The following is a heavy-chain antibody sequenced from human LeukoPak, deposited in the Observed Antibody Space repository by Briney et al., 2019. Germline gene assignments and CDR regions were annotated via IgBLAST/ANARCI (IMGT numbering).Heavy chain of an antibody. CDR2: IYTGGST. J-gene: IGHJ4*02. Sequence: GGSLRLSCAASGFTVSSNYMSWVRQAPGKGLEWVSAIYTGGSTYYAGSVKSRFTISRDNSKNTLYLQMNSLRAEDTAVYYCARNLYYYDSSGYYYYWGQGTLVTVSS. CDR1: GFTVSSNY. V-gene: IGHV3-66*01. D-gene: IGHD3-22*01. CDR3: ARNLYYYDSSGYYYY.